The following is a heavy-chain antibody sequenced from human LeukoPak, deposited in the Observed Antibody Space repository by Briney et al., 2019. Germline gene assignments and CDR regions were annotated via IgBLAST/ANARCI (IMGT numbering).Heavy chain of an antibody. V-gene: IGHV1-2*02. J-gene: IGHJ5*02. CDR2: INPNSGGI. CDR1: GYTFAAYF. D-gene: IGHD4-11*01. CDR3: ARDSYSDYVGDWFDP. Sequence: ASLKVSCKASGYTFAAYFIHWVRQSPGQGLEWMGWINPNSGGIKYAQKSQGRVTMTRDTSISTAYMELSRLRSDDTAVYYCARDSYSDYVGDWFDPWGHGTLVTVSS.